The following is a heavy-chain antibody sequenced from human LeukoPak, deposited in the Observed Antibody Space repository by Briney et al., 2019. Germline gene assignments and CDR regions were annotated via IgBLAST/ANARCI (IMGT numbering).Heavy chain of an antibody. D-gene: IGHD3-10*01. Sequence: PGGSLRLSCAASGFTFSSYAMSWVRQAPGKGLEWVSTISNSGGSTYYADSVKGRFTISRDNSKNTLYLQMNSLRAEDTAVYYCAKVSVDYYGSGSYYRGYFDYWGQGTLVTVSS. CDR3: AKVSVDYYGSGSYYRGYFDY. V-gene: IGHV3-23*01. CDR1: GFTFSSYA. CDR2: ISNSGGST. J-gene: IGHJ4*02.